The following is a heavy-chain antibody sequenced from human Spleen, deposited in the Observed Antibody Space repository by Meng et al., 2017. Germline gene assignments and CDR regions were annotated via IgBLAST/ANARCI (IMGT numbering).Heavy chain of an antibody. D-gene: IGHD2-2*02. Sequence: GESLKISCVASGLTVSNTRMNWVRQAPGKGLEWVGRIKSRTDGDTRNYAAPVKDRFTISRDDSKNTMFLQINSLRTEDTAVYYCTRDIHFTEGAFDIWGHGTMVTVSS. CDR3: TRDIHFTEGAFDI. CDR1: GLTVSNTR. V-gene: IGHV3-15*01. CDR2: IKSRTDGDTR. J-gene: IGHJ3*02.